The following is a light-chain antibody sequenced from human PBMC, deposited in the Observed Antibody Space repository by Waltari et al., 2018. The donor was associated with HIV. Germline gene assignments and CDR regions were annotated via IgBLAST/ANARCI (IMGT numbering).Light chain of an antibody. CDR3: SSYAGSNYV. Sequence: QSALTHPPSASGPPGQSVTISCTGNSSDGGGYNDVSWYQQHPGKAPKLMIYEVSKRPSGVPDRFSGSKSGNTASLTVSGLQAEDEADYYCSSYAGSNYVFGTGTKVTVL. J-gene: IGLJ1*01. CDR1: SSDGGGYND. CDR2: EVS. V-gene: IGLV2-8*01.